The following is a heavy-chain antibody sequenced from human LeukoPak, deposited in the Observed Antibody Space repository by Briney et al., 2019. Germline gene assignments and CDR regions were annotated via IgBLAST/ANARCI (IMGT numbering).Heavy chain of an antibody. V-gene: IGHV4-30-4*08. Sequence: SETLSLTCTVSGGSISSGDYYWSWIRQPPGKGLEWIGYIYYSGSTYYNPSLKSRVTISVDTSKNQFSLRLSSVTAADTAVYYCARGVDGDYGGYFDYWGQGTLVTVSS. D-gene: IGHD4-23*01. J-gene: IGHJ4*02. CDR1: GGSISSGDYY. CDR2: IYYSGST. CDR3: ARGVDGDYGGYFDY.